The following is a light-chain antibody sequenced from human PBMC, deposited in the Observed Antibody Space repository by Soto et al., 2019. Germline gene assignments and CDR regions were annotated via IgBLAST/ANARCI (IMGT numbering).Light chain of an antibody. Sequence: DIQMTQSPSSLSASVGDRVTITCRASQNIGVYLNWYQKKPGKAPELLIHAASSLQSGVPSTFSGSGSGTDFALTISSLQPEDIATYYCQQYENLPITFGQGTRLEIK. CDR2: AAS. V-gene: IGKV1-33*01. J-gene: IGKJ5*01. CDR1: QNIGVY. CDR3: QQYENLPIT.